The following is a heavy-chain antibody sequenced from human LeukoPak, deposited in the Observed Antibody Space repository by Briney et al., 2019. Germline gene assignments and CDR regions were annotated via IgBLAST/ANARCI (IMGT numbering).Heavy chain of an antibody. CDR3: ARRKIQLWSNRYYIDY. V-gene: IGHV4-39*07. CDR2: IYYSGST. D-gene: IGHD5-18*01. Sequence: SETLSLTCTVSGGSISSSSYYWGWIRQPPGKGLEWIGSIYYSGSTYYNPSLQSRVTISIDTSKNQFSLKLSSVTAADTAVYYCARRKIQLWSNRYYIDYWGQGTLVTVSS. J-gene: IGHJ4*02. CDR1: GGSISSSSYY.